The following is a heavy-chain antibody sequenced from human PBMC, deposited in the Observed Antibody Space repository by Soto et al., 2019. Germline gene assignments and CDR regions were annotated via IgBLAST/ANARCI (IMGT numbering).Heavy chain of an antibody. Sequence: SETLSLTCAVYGGSFSGYYWSWIRQPPGKGLEWIGEINHSGSTNYNPSLKSRVTISVDTSKNQFSLKLSSVTAADTAVYYCARGHGNIVVVVAATQFDYWGQGTLVTVSS. D-gene: IGHD2-15*01. V-gene: IGHV4-34*01. CDR1: GGSFSGYY. CDR2: INHSGST. J-gene: IGHJ4*02. CDR3: ARGHGNIVVVVAATQFDY.